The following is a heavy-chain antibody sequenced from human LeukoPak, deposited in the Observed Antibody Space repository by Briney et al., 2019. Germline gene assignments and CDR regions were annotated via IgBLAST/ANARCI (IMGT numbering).Heavy chain of an antibody. J-gene: IGHJ2*01. Sequence: PGGSLRLSCAASGFTFSDYYLSWIRQAPGKGLEWVSYISGSSSPIYYADSLKGRITISRDNAKNSLFLQMNSLRAEDTAVYYCARGNWWIGRFFDLWGRGTLVTVSS. V-gene: IGHV3-11*04. CDR3: ARGNWWIGRFFDL. CDR2: ISGSSSPI. CDR1: GFTFSDYY. D-gene: IGHD2-8*02.